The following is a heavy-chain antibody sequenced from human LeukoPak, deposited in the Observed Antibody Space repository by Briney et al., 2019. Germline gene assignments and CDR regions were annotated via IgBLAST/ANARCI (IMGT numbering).Heavy chain of an antibody. D-gene: IGHD6-13*01. CDR1: GASFSDYY. Sequence: SETLSLTCAIYGASFSDYYWSWIRQPPGKGLEWIGEINHSGSTNYSPSLKSRVTISVDMSKNQFSLKLSSVTAADTAVYYCARDDHLGAAAGTFDYWGQGTLVTVSS. CDR2: INHSGST. CDR3: ARDDHLGAAAGTFDY. V-gene: IGHV4-34*01. J-gene: IGHJ4*02.